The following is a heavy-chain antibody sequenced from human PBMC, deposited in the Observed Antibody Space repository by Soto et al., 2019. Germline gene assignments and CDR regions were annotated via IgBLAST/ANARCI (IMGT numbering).Heavy chain of an antibody. CDR2: MYHTGST. D-gene: IGHD3-22*01. J-gene: IGHJ4*02. CDR3: ARSIRYQYDSSEGNFDY. CDR1: GVSISSNNW. Sequence: QVQLQESGPGLVKPSGTLSLTCAVSGVSISSNNWWSWVRQPPGKGLEWIGEMYHTGSTNYNPSLKSGVTIPVAKAKTRFSLALNSVTAADTAVYYCARSIRYQYDSSEGNFDYWGQGTLVTVSS. V-gene: IGHV4-4*02.